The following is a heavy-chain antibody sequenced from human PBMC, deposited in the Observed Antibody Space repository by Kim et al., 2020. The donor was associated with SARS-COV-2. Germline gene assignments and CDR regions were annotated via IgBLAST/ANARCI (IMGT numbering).Heavy chain of an antibody. J-gene: IGHJ6*02. CDR1: GGSFSGYY. V-gene: IGHV4-34*01. CDR2: INHSGST. D-gene: IGHD6-19*01. Sequence: SETLSLTCAVYGGSFSGYYWSWIRQPPGKGLEWIGEINHSGSTNYNPSLKSRVTISVDTSKNQFSLKLSSVTAADTAVYYCARLATGWQWLVGARWELPQQYYYYGMDVWGQGTTVTVSS. CDR3: ARLATGWQWLVGARWELPQQYYYYGMDV.